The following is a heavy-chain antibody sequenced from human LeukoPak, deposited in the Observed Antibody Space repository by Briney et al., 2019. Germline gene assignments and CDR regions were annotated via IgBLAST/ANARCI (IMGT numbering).Heavy chain of an antibody. V-gene: IGHV1-2*02. CDR1: GYTFTGYY. D-gene: IGHD4-17*01. J-gene: IGHJ4*02. Sequence: ASVKVSCKASGYTFTGYYMHWVRKAPGQGREWMGWINPNSGGTNYAQKFQGRVTMTRDPSISTAYMELSGLRSDDMAVYYCARTVTTQDPGDYWGQGTLVTVSS. CDR2: INPNSGGT. CDR3: ARTVTTQDPGDY.